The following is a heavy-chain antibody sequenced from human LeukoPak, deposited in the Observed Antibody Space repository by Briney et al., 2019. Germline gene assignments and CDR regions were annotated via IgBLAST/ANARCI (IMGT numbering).Heavy chain of an antibody. J-gene: IGHJ6*01. Sequence: GGSLRLSCTASGFTFGNYAMSWVRQAPGKGLEWIAVISGSGATTNHADYVMGRFTISRGNSKNTVYMQLGSLRADDTAVYFYAKGSWGDYYWGMDVWGQGPTVTVS. CDR3: AKGSWGDYYWGMDV. V-gene: IGHV3-23*01. CDR2: ISGSGATT. CDR1: GFTFGNYA. D-gene: IGHD3-16*01.